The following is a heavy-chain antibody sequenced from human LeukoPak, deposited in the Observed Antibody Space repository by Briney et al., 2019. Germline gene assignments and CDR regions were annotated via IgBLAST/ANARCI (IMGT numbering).Heavy chain of an antibody. CDR3: APTYYDSGGFFDY. CDR2: IRSDGSNK. Sequence: GGSLRLPCAASGFTFSSYGMHWVRQAPGKGLEWVSFIRSDGSNKYYADSVKGRFTISRDNSKNTLYLQMDSLRAGDTAVYYCAPTYYDSGGFFDYWGQGTLVTVSS. V-gene: IGHV3-30*02. J-gene: IGHJ4*02. D-gene: IGHD3-22*01. CDR1: GFTFSSYG.